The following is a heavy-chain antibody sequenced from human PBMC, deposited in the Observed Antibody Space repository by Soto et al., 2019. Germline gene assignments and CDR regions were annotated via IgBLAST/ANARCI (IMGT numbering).Heavy chain of an antibody. Sequence: SVKVSCKASGYPFNSYYIHWVRQAPGQGLEWMGIIDPSAGSTTYAQNFRGRVTMSRDTSTNTVYMELNSLRSEDTAVYYCASDRAVVEAGIPRHFLDYWGQGSLVTVSS. CDR2: IDPSAGST. D-gene: IGHD2-15*01. J-gene: IGHJ4*02. CDR3: ASDRAVVEAGIPRHFLDY. V-gene: IGHV1-46*02. CDR1: GYPFNSYY.